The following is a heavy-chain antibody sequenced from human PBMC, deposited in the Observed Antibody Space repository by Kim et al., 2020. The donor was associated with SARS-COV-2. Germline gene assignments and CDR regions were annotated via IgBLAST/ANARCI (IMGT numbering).Heavy chain of an antibody. CDR1: GGSISSSSYY. J-gene: IGHJ4*02. Sequence: SETLSLTCTVSGGSISSSSYYWGWIRQPPGKGLEWIGSIYYSGSTYYNPSLKSRVTISVDTSKNQFSLKLSSVTAADTAVYYCASPFGELSGFIGYWGQGTLVTVSS. CDR3: ASPFGELSGFIGY. V-gene: IGHV4-39*01. CDR2: IYYSGST. D-gene: IGHD3-10*01.